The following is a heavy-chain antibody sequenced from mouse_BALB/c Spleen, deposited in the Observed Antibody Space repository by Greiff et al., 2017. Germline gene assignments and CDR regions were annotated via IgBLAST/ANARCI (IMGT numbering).Heavy chain of an antibody. CDR2: ISDGGSYT. Sequence: EVKLVESGGGLVKPGGSLKLSCAASGFTFSDYYMYWVRQTPEKRLEWVATISDGGSYTYYPDSVKGRFTISRDNAKNNLYLQMSSLKSEDTAMYYCARDGDEEDYYAMDYWGQGTSVTVSS. CDR3: ARDGDEEDYYAMDY. J-gene: IGHJ4*01. D-gene: IGHD3-3*01. CDR1: GFTFSDYY. V-gene: IGHV5-4*02.